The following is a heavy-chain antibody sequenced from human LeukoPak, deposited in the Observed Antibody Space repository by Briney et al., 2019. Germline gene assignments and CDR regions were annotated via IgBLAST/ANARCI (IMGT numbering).Heavy chain of an antibody. V-gene: IGHV3-23*01. D-gene: IGHD1-26*01. J-gene: IGHJ6*03. CDR2: INDRCDST. CDR1: GFSLTTYA. Sequence: GGSLRLSCAASGFSLTTYAMGWVRQAPGKGLELVSVINDRCDSTYYADSVKGRFTISRDSSKNTLYLQMNSLRAEDTALYYCAKDGDTVSGTYYFDMDVWGKGTTVTISS. CDR3: AKDGDTVSGTYYFDMDV.